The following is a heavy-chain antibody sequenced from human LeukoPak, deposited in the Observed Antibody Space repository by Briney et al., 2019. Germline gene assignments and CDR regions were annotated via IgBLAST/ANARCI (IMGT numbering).Heavy chain of an antibody. D-gene: IGHD3-22*01. CDR1: GGSFSGYY. Sequence: PSETLSLTCAVYGGSFSGYYWSWIRQPPGKGLEWIGEINHSGSTNYNPSLKSRVTISVDTSKNQFSLKLSSVTAADTAVYYCARVGYYYDSSGMNDAFDIWGQGTMVTVSS. J-gene: IGHJ3*02. CDR3: ARVGYYYDSSGMNDAFDI. CDR2: INHSGST. V-gene: IGHV4-34*01.